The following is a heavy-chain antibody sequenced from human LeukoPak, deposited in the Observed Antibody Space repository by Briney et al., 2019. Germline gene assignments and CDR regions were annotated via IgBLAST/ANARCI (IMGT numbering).Heavy chain of an antibody. CDR3: ARDHLAGGYFDL. CDR1: GGSISSYY. D-gene: IGHD3-16*01. Sequence: PSETLSLTCTVSGGSISSYYWSWIRQPPGKGLECIGYIYHSGSTNYNPSLKSRVTISVDTSKNQFSLKLSSVTAADTAVYYCARDHLAGGYFDLWGRGTLVTVSS. J-gene: IGHJ2*01. V-gene: IGHV4-59*12. CDR2: IYHSGST.